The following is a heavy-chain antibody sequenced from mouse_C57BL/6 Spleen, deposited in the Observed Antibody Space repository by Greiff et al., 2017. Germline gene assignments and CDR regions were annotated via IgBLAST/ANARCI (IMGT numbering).Heavy chain of an antibody. CDR1: GYTFTDYY. V-gene: IGHV1-26*01. J-gene: IGHJ3*01. CDR3: ARADWDGGFAY. CDR2: INPNNGGT. D-gene: IGHD4-1*01. Sequence: VQLQQSGPELVKPGASVKISCKASGYTFTDYYMNWVKQSHGKSLEWIGDINPNNGGTSYNQKFKGKATLTVDTASSTAYMEIRGLTSEDSAVYCCARADWDGGFAYWGQGTLVTVSA.